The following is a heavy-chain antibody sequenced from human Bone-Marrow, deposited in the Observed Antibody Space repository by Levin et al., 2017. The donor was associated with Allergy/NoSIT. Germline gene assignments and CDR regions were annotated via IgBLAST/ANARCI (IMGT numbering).Heavy chain of an antibody. Sequence: PGGSLRLSCVASGFTYSHYSMNWVRQAPGKGLEWISYISSSSRTIYYADSVKGRFTISRDNDKNSLYLQMNSLRADDTAVYYCTRDSDGYNYNYWGQGTLVTVSS. J-gene: IGHJ4*02. D-gene: IGHD5-24*01. CDR3: TRDSDGYNYNY. CDR2: ISSSSRTI. V-gene: IGHV3-48*01. CDR1: GFTYSHYS.